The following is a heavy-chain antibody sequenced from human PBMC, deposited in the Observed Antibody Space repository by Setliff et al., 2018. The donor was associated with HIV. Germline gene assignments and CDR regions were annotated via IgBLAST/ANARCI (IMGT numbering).Heavy chain of an antibody. Sequence: PGGSLRLSCTTSGFNFGDYLISWVRQAPGKGLEWVGFIRSKNYGGAPEYAASVKGRFTISRDDAQSIAYLQMNSLEIEDTALYYCSRGPHRYCSRTKCMYDYWGQGTLVTVSS. CDR2: IRSKNYGGAP. D-gene: IGHD2-2*01. CDR1: GFNFGDYL. V-gene: IGHV3-49*04. CDR3: SRGPHRYCSRTKCMYDY. J-gene: IGHJ4*02.